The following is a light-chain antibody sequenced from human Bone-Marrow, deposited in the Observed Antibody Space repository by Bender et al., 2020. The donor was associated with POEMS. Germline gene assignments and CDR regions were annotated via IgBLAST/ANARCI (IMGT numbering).Light chain of an antibody. CDR2: NNY. CDR3: SSWDDSLSGWV. CDR1: SSNIGRDN. J-gene: IGLJ3*02. Sequence: QSVLTQPPSASGTPGQRVTISCSGRSSNIGRDNVYWYQQLPGTAPKLLIYNNYQRPSGVPARFSGSKSGTSASLAISDIQSEDEGDYYCSSWDDSLSGWVFGGGTKLTVL. V-gene: IGLV1-44*01.